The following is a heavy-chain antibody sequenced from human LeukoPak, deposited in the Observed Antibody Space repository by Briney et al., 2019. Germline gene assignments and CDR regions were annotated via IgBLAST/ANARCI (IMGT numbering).Heavy chain of an antibody. D-gene: IGHD3-10*01. Sequence: GASVKVSCKASGYTFTSYYMHWVRQAPGQGLEWMGIINPGGGSTSYAQKFQGRVTMTRDMSTSTVYMELSSLRSEDTAVYYCARDLWFGREEASDAFDIWGQGAMVTVSS. CDR1: GYTFTSYY. J-gene: IGHJ3*02. CDR2: INPGGGST. CDR3: ARDLWFGREEASDAFDI. V-gene: IGHV1-46*01.